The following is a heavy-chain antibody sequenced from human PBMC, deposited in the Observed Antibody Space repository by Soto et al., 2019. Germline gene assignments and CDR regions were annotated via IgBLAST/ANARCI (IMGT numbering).Heavy chain of an antibody. Sequence: ASVKVSCKCSGYTFTSYCISWVRQAPGQGLEWMGWISAYNGNTNYAQKLQGRVTMTTDTSTSTAYMELRSLRSDDTAVYYCARRNDYYDSSGYYLKPSFDYWGQGTLVTVSS. D-gene: IGHD3-22*01. J-gene: IGHJ4*02. CDR2: ISAYNGNT. CDR3: ARRNDYYDSSGYYLKPSFDY. V-gene: IGHV1-18*04. CDR1: GYTFTSYC.